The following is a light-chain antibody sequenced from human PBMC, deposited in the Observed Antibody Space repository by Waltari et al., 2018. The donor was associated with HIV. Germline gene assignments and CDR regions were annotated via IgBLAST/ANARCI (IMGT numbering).Light chain of an antibody. Sequence: EIVLTQSPPTLSVSPGETATLSCRASQSLSSHFAWYQHIPGQAPRLLIYGASTSATGTLVMFSGGGSGTEFSLTISSLRSEDSAVYYCQQFHNWPHTFGGGTKVEIK. J-gene: IGKJ4*01. CDR2: GAS. CDR1: QSLSSH. CDR3: QQFHNWPHT. V-gene: IGKV3-15*01.